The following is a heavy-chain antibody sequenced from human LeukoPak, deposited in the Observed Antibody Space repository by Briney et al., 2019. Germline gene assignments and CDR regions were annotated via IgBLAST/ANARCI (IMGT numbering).Heavy chain of an antibody. CDR2: IYYSGST. CDR3: ARDQGHDYGDYTIDAFDI. V-gene: IGHV4-30-4*01. J-gene: IGHJ3*02. D-gene: IGHD4-17*01. CDR1: GGSISSGDYY. Sequence: SETLSLTCTVSGGSISSGDYYWSWIRQPPGKGLEWIGYIYYSGSTYYNPSLKSRVTISVDTSKNQFSLKLSSVTAADTAVYYCARDQGHDYGDYTIDAFDIWGQGTMVTVSS.